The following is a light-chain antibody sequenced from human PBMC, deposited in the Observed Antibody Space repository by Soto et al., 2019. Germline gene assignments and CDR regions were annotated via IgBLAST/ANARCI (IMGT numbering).Light chain of an antibody. CDR3: QHGWT. CDR1: QTINKW. CDR2: DAS. J-gene: IGKJ1*01. Sequence: DIQMTQSPSTLSASVGDRVTITCRASQTINKWLAWYQQKPGKAPKFLIYDASFLQRGVPSRFSGSGSETEFTLTISSLQPDDFATYYCQHGWTFGQGTKVDIK. V-gene: IGKV1-5*01.